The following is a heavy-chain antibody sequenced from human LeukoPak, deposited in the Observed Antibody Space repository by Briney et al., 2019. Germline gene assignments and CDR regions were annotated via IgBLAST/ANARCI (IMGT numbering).Heavy chain of an antibody. D-gene: IGHD4-17*01. J-gene: IGHJ4*02. CDR1: GFTFSSYG. V-gene: IGHV3-30*02. CDR3: AKGGYGDLVPDY. Sequence: GGSLRLSCAASGFTFSSYGMHWVRQAPGKGLEWVAFIRYDGSNEYYADSVKGRFTISRDNSKNTLYLQMNSLRAEDTAVYYCAKGGYGDLVPDYWGQGTLVTVSS. CDR2: IRYDGSNE.